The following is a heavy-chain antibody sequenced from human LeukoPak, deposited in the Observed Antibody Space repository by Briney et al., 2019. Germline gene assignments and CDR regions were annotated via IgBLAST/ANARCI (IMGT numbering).Heavy chain of an antibody. J-gene: IGHJ3*02. CDR3: ARDRGYDSSGYYLSLGAFDI. V-gene: IGHV1-69*13. D-gene: IGHD3-22*01. Sequence: SVKVSCKASGGTFSSYAISWVRQAPGQGLEWMGGIIPIFGTANYAQKFQGRVTITADESTSTAYMELSSLRSEGTAVYYCARDRGYDSSGYYLSLGAFDIWGQGTMVTVSS. CDR2: IIPIFGTA. CDR1: GGTFSSYA.